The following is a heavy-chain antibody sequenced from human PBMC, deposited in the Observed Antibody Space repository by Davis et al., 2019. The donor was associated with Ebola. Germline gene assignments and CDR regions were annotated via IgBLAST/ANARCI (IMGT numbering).Heavy chain of an antibody. CDR3: ARGDGYNYWDY. CDR2: IYVVGST. J-gene: IGHJ4*02. Sequence: GESLKISCAASGFTVSSNHMSWVRQAPGKGLEWVSVIYVVGSTYYADSVKGRFTISRDNSKNTVYLQMDSLRVEDTAVYYCARGDGYNYWDYWGQGTLVTVSS. CDR1: GFTVSSNH. D-gene: IGHD5-24*01. V-gene: IGHV3-53*01.